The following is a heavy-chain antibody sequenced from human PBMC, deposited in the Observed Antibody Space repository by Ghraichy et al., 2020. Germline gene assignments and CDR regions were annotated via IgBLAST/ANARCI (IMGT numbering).Heavy chain of an antibody. D-gene: IGHD3-10*01. J-gene: IGHJ2*01. CDR2: IHHSGST. CDR1: GGSIRSSNYY. CDR3: GGSFTIISYFSV. V-gene: IGHV4-39*01. Sequence: SETLSLTCTVSGGSIRSSNYYWGWIRPSPGKGLEWIGRIHHSGSTYYNPSLNSRVTISTYTSRDQSSLRLISVTAADTAVYFCGGSFTIISYFSVWGRATMVTVPP.